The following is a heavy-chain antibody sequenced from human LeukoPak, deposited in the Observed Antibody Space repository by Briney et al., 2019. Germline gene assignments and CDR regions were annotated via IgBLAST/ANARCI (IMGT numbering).Heavy chain of an antibody. J-gene: IGHJ4*02. CDR2: IYSGGST. Sequence: GGSLRLSCAASGFTFSTYAMSWVRQAPGKGLEWVSVIYSGGSTYYADSVKGRFTISRHNSKNTLYLQMNSLRAEDTAVYYCARLYGTFLEWSPYFDYWGQGTLVTVSS. D-gene: IGHD3-3*02. CDR3: ARLYGTFLEWSPYFDY. V-gene: IGHV3-53*04. CDR1: GFTFSTYA.